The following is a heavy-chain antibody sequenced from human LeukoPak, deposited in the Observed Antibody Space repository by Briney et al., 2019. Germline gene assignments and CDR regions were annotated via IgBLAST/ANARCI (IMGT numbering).Heavy chain of an antibody. CDR1: GFTFSTYA. Sequence: GGSLRLSCAASGFTFSTYAMSWVRQAPGKGLEWVSGISGSGGSTFNADSAKGRFTISRDNSKNTLYLQMNSLRVEDTAVYYCAKDGAYYYDRSGYYYYFDYWGQGTLVTVSS. D-gene: IGHD3-22*01. J-gene: IGHJ4*02. V-gene: IGHV3-23*01. CDR2: ISGSGGST. CDR3: AKDGAYYYDRSGYYYYFDY.